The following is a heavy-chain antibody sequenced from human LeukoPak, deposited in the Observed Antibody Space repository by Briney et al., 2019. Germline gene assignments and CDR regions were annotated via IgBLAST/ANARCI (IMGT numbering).Heavy chain of an antibody. J-gene: IGHJ5*02. Sequence: ASVKVSCKVSGYTLTELSMHWVRQAPGKGLEWMGGFDPEDGETIYAQKFQGRVTMTEDTSTDTAYMELSSLRSEDTAVYYRATPNYYDSSGYYWFDPWGQGTLVTVSS. CDR3: ATPNYYDSSGYYWFDP. D-gene: IGHD3-22*01. CDR1: GYTLTELS. CDR2: FDPEDGET. V-gene: IGHV1-24*01.